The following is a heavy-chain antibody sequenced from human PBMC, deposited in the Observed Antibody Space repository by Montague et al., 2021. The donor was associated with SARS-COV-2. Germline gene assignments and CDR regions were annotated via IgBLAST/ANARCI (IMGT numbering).Heavy chain of an antibody. D-gene: IGHD2-8*01. J-gene: IGHJ4*02. CDR1: GGSISSPDYY. Sequence: SETLSFTCTVSGGSISSPDYYWGWIRQSPGKGLEWIGSISYTGRTCYNPSLRSRVSFSMDTSKNHFSLSLSSVTVADTAVYFCARQLPSYCATNKCYPYYFDGWGQGALVTVSS. V-gene: IGHV4-39*01. CDR3: ARQLPSYCATNKCYPYYFDG. CDR2: ISYTGRT.